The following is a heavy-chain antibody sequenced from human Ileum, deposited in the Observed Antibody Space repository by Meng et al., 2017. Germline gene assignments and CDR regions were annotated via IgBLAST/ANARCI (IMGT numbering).Heavy chain of an antibody. V-gene: IGHV4-34*01. CDR1: GDSFTDYY. J-gene: IGHJ4*02. CDR2: IHYSGST. CDR3: ARRIRGGSYLG. D-gene: IGHD1-26*01. Sequence: QLQLMQWAAGRLKPSKTFSLTCNVYGDSFTDYYWNWIRQPPGKGLEWIGEIHYSGSTNYNPSLESRVTISEDTSQKQFSLRLSSVTAADTAVYYCARRIRGGSYLGWGQGTLVTVSS.